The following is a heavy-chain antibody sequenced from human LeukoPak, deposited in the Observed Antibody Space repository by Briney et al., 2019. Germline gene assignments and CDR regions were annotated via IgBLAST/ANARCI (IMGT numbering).Heavy chain of an antibody. CDR2: IYYSGST. Sequence: PSETLSLTCSVSGGSISRSSYYWGWIRQPPGKGLEWIGSIYYSGSTYYNPSLKSRVTISVDTSKNQFSLKLSSVTAADTAVYYCARVQYSSGSAATDAFDIWGQGTMVTVSS. J-gene: IGHJ3*02. CDR3: ARVQYSSGSAATDAFDI. CDR1: GGSISRSSYY. V-gene: IGHV4-39*07. D-gene: IGHD6-19*01.